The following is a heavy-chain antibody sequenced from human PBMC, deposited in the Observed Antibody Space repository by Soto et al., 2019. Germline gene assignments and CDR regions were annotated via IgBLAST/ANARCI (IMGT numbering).Heavy chain of an antibody. CDR3: ASDVSPGSGPYYLEAFDI. CDR1: GFTFSDYW. Sequence: EVQLVESGGGLVQPGESLRLSCEASGFTFSDYWMTWVRQAPGKGLEWVANIKKDESKKSYLDSVRGRLTISRDNARNSLYLQMDSLIVEDTALYYCASDVSPGSGPYYLEAFDIWGQGTRVTVSS. CDR2: IKKDESKK. D-gene: IGHD3-22*01. J-gene: IGHJ3*02. V-gene: IGHV3-7*05.